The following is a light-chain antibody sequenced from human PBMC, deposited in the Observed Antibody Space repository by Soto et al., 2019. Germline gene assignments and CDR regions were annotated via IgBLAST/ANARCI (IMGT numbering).Light chain of an antibody. J-gene: IGKJ1*01. CDR2: AAS. CDR1: ETVRSN. CDR3: QQYNNWWT. V-gene: IGKV3D-15*01. Sequence: EIVFTQSPATLSLSPGERATLSCRASETVRSNLAWYQQKPGQATWLLIYAASTRATGIPARFIGNGSGTEFTLTISSLQSEDFAVYYCQQYNNWWTFGQGTKVDIK.